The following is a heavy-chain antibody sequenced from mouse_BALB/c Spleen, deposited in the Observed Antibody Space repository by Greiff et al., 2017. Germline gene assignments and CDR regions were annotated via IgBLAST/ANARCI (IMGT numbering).Heavy chain of an antibody. CDR2: ISSGSSTI. D-gene: IGHD1-1*01. CDR3: ARWGYGSRYFDV. Sequence: EVQGVESGGGLVQPGGSRKLSCAASGFTFSSFGMHWVRQAPEKGLEWVAYISSGSSTIYYADTVKGRFTISRDNPKNTLFLQMTSLRSEDTAMYYCARWGYGSRYFDVWGAGTTVTVSS. V-gene: IGHV5-17*02. J-gene: IGHJ1*01. CDR1: GFTFSSFG.